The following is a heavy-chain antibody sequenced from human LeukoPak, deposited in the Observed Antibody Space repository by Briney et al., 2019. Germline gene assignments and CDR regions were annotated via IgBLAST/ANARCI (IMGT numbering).Heavy chain of an antibody. CDR2: INTNTGNP. V-gene: IGHV7-4-1*02. J-gene: IGHJ4*02. CDR1: GYTFTSYA. CDR3: ARDQFPTYDILTGYSFDY. Sequence: ASVKVSCKASGYTFTSYAMNWVRQAPGQGLEWMGWINTNTGNPTYAQGFTGQFVFSLDTSVSTAYLQISSLKAEDTAVYYCARDQFPTYDILTGYSFDYWGQGTLVTVSS. D-gene: IGHD3-9*01.